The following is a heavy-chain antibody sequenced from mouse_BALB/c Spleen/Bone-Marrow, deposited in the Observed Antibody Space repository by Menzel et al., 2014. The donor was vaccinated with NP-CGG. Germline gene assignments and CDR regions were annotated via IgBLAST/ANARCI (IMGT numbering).Heavy chain of an antibody. CDR1: GFTFSSFG. Sequence: VQLQQSGGGLVQPGVSRKLSCAASGFTFSSFGMHWVRQAPEKGLEWVAYISSGSSTIFYADTVKGRFTVSRDNPKNTLFLQMTSLRSEDTAMYFSTRGGNWDDFDSWGQGTTLTVSS. V-gene: IGHV5-17*02. CDR3: TRGGNWDDFDS. J-gene: IGHJ2*01. CDR2: ISSGSSTI. D-gene: IGHD4-1*01.